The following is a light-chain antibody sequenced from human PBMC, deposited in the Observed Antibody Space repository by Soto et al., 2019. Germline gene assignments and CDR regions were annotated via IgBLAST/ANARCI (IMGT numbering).Light chain of an antibody. J-gene: IGKJ4*01. CDR1: QGISSY. CDR2: AAS. V-gene: IGKV1-9*01. CDR3: QQVYVYPST. Sequence: IQLTQSPSSLSACVGDRVTITCRASQGISSYLVWYQQKPGKAPNLLIYAASTLQSGVPSRFSGGGSGTDFTLTISSLQPEDFATYYCQQVYVYPSTFGGGTKVDIK.